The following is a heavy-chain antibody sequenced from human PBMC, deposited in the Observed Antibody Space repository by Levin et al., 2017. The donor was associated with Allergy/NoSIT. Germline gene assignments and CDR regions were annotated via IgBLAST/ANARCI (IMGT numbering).Heavy chain of an antibody. CDR2: ISAYNGNT. V-gene: IGHV1-18*01. J-gene: IGHJ4*02. CDR3: ARAGSGWPFDDY. CDR1: GYTFTSYG. D-gene: IGHD6-19*01. Sequence: GGSLRLSCKASGYTFTSYGISWVRQAPGQGLEWMGWISAYNGNTNYAQKLQGRVTMTTDTSTSTAYMELRSLRSDDTAVYYCARAGSGWPFDDYWGQGTLVTVSS.